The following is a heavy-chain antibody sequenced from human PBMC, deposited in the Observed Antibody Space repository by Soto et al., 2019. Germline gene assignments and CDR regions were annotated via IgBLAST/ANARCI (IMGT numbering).Heavy chain of an antibody. CDR3: AREAYYYDSSGYSAYFDY. D-gene: IGHD3-22*01. J-gene: IGHJ4*02. Sequence: QVQLVQSGAEVKKPGASVKVSCKASGYTFTSYYMHWVRQAPGQGLEWMGIINPSGGSTSYAQKFQGRVTMTRDTSTSTVYMELSSLRSEDTAVYYCAREAYYYDSSGYSAYFDYWGQGTLVTVSS. V-gene: IGHV1-46*01. CDR2: INPSGGST. CDR1: GYTFTSYY.